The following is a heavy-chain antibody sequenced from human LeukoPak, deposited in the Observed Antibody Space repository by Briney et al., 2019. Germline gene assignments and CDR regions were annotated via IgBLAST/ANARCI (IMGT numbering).Heavy chain of an antibody. D-gene: IGHD4-23*01. V-gene: IGHV1-69*02. J-gene: IGHJ4*02. CDR1: GYTFTDYY. CDR3: ARSLTVVTPVNY. CDR2: IIPILGIA. Sequence: SVKVSCKASGYTFTDYYIHWVRQAPGQGLEWMGRIIPILGIANYAQKFQGRVTITADKSTSTAYMELSSLRSEDTAVYYCARSLTVVTPVNYWGQGTLVTVSS.